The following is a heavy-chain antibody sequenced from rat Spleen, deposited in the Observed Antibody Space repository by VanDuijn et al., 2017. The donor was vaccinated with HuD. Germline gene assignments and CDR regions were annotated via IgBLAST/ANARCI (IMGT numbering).Heavy chain of an antibody. CDR1: GYSITSSYR. CDR3: ARLRGNPYFDY. CDR2: ITGAGNT. D-gene: IGHD3-4*01. V-gene: IGHV3-3*01. Sequence: EVQLQESGPGLVKPSQSFSLTCSVTGYSITSSYRWNWIRKSPGNKLEWMGYITGAGNTNYNPSLKSRISITRDTSKNQFFLQVNSVTTEYTATYYCARLRGNPYFDYWGQGVMVTVSS. J-gene: IGHJ2*01.